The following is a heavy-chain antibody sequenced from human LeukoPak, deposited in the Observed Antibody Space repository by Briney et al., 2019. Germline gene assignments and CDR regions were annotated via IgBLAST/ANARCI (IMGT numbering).Heavy chain of an antibody. CDR1: GVSISSGGYY. V-gene: IGHV4-31*03. CDR3: ARNGYSYGYGFDH. J-gene: IGHJ4*02. CDR2: IYYSGST. D-gene: IGHD5-18*01. Sequence: SETLSLTCTVSGVSISSGGYYWSWIRQHPGKGLEWIGYIYYSGSTYYNPSLKSRVTISVDTSKNQFSLKLSSVTAADTAVYYCARNGYSYGYGFDHWGQGTLVTVSS.